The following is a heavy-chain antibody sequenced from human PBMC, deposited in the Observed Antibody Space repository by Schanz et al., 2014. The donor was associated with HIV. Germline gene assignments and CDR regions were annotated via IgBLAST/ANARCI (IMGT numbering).Heavy chain of an antibody. CDR2: ISGSDGDT. CDR1: GFTFSSYN. V-gene: IGHV3-23*04. CDR3: VKAYSSGFSGAGS. Sequence: EVQLVESGGGLVKPGRSLRLSCAASGFTFSSYNMNWVRQAPGKGLEWVSTISGSDGDTYYADSVKGRFTISRDNSRNALYLHMNSLRADDTAIYYCVKAYSSGFSGAGSWGQGALVTVSS. D-gene: IGHD5-18*01. J-gene: IGHJ5*02.